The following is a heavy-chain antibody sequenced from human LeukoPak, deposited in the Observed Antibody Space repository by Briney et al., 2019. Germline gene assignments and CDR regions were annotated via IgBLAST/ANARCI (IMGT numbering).Heavy chain of an antibody. CDR1: GFTFSSYA. Sequence: GGSLRLSCAASGFTFSSYAMMWVRQAPGKGLEWVSTVTGSAGGTYYADSVKGRFTISRDNSKNTLYLIMNSLRAEDTAVYYCAKGAAAGLVDWFDPWGREPWSPSPQ. J-gene: IGHJ5*02. CDR2: VTGSAGGT. CDR3: AKGAAAGLVDWFDP. V-gene: IGHV3-23*01. D-gene: IGHD6-13*01.